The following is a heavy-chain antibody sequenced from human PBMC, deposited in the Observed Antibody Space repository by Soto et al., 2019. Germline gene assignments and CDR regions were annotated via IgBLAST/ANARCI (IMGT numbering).Heavy chain of an antibody. D-gene: IGHD3-10*01. J-gene: IGHJ4*02. V-gene: IGHV3-30*18. Sequence: GGSLRLSCAASGFIFSNYGIYWVRQAPGKGLEWVTLISYDGSEEFYADSVKGRFTVSRDNSKNTLYLQMNSLRTEDTAVSYCAKVVGSFWGQGTLVTVSS. CDR3: AKVVGSF. CDR1: GFIFSNYG. CDR2: ISYDGSEE.